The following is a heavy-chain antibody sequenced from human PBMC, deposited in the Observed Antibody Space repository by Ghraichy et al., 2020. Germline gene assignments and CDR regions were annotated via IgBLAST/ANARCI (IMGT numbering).Heavy chain of an antibody. CDR1: GFTFSSYS. CDR2: ISSSSSYT. Sequence: GGSLRLSCAASGFTFSSYSMHWVRQAPGKGLEWVSSISSSSSYTYYADSVKGRFTISRDNAKNSLYLQMNSLRAEDTAVYYCARLAVANGGYWGQGALVTVSS. D-gene: IGHD6-19*01. CDR3: ARLAVANGGY. J-gene: IGHJ4*02. V-gene: IGHV3-21*01.